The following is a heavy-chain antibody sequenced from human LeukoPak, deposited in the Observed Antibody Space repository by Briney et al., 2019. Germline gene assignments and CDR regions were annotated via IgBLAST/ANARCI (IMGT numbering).Heavy chain of an antibody. Sequence: ASVKDSCKASGYTFTSYGTNWVRQDPGQGLEWMGWISAYNGHTNYAQKLQGRVTVSTDTSTSTAYMELGSLRSDDTAVYYCATGGRWELPRPYAFEIWGQGTMVTVSS. D-gene: IGHD1-26*01. J-gene: IGHJ3*02. CDR3: ATGGRWELPRPYAFEI. V-gene: IGHV1-18*01. CDR1: GYTFTSYG. CDR2: ISAYNGHT.